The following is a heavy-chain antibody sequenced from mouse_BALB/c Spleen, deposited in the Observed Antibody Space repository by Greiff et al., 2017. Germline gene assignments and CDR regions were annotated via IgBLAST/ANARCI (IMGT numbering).Heavy chain of an antibody. CDR2: IYPYNGGT. Sequence: VQLQQSGPELVKPGASVKISCKASGYTFTDYNMHWVKQSHGKSLEWIGYIYPYNGGTGYNQKFKSKATLTVDNSSSTAYMELRSLTSEDSAVYYCARGGPPCYAMDYWGQGTSVTVSS. CDR1: GYTFTDYN. J-gene: IGHJ4*01. CDR3: ARGGPPCYAMDY. V-gene: IGHV1S29*02.